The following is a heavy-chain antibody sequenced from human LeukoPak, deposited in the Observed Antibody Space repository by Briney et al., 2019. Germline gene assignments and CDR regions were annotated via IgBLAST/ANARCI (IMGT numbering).Heavy chain of an antibody. CDR1: GASISSYY. Sequence: PSETLSLTCTVSGASISSYYWSWLRQPPGKGLEWIGYIYGRGSTNYNPSLKSRITISLDTSKNQFSLKLNSVTAADTAVYYCAREDAWGNKTPKGHFGYWGQGALVTVSS. CDR3: AREDAWGNKTPKGHFGY. J-gene: IGHJ4*02. V-gene: IGHV4-59*01. CDR2: IYGRGST. D-gene: IGHD3-16*01.